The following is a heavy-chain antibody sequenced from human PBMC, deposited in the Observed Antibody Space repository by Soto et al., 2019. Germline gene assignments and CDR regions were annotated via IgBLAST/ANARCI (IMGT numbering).Heavy chain of an antibody. Sequence: QPPGKGLEWIGSIYYSGSTYYNPSLKSRVTISVDTSKNQFSLKLSSVTAADTAVYYCARHSGIAGNTDVWGKGTTVTVSS. J-gene: IGHJ6*03. D-gene: IGHD6-13*01. CDR2: IYYSGST. CDR3: ARHSGIAGNTDV. V-gene: IGHV4-39*01.